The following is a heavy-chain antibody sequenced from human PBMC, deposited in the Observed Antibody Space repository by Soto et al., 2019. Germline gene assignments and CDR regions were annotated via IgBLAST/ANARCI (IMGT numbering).Heavy chain of an antibody. CDR3: ARHGRYYDSSGYYRRGFDY. CDR2: IYYSGST. CDR1: GGSTSSRRYY. J-gene: IGHJ4*02. V-gene: IGHV4-39*01. Sequence: PENLSLTCTVSGGSTSSRRYYWCWLRHPPGKGLEWIGSIYYSGSTYYNPSLKSRVTISVDTSKNQFSLKLSSVTAADTAVYYCARHGRYYDSSGYYRRGFDYWGQGTLV. D-gene: IGHD3-22*01.